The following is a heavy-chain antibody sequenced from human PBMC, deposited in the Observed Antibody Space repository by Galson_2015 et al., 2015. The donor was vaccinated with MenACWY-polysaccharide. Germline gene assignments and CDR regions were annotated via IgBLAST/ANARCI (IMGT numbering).Heavy chain of an antibody. Sequence: TVSGGSIANYYWSWIRQPPGKGLGWIAYIYYTGSTDYSPSLKSRVTMSVDTSKSQFSLKLSSVTAMDTAVYYCARESDAYYMDVWGKGTTVTVSS. J-gene: IGHJ6*03. V-gene: IGHV4-59*12. CDR3: ARESDAYYMDV. D-gene: IGHD2-21*01. CDR2: IYYTGST. CDR1: GGSIANYY.